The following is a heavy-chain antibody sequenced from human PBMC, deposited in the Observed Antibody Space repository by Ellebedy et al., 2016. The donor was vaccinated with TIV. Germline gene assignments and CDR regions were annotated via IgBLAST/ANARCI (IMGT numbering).Heavy chain of an antibody. J-gene: IGHJ5*02. CDR1: GYTLTELS. D-gene: IGHD3-22*01. Sequence: AASVKVSCKVSGYTLTELSMHWVRQAPGKGLEWMGGFDPEDGETIYAQKFQGRVTMTEDTSTDTAYMGLSSLRSEDTAVYYCARASVITMIVGVNWFDPWGQGTLVTVSS. V-gene: IGHV1-24*01. CDR3: ARASVITMIVGVNWFDP. CDR2: FDPEDGET.